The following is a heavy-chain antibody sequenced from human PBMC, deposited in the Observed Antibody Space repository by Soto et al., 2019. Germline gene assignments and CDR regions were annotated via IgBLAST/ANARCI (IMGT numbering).Heavy chain of an antibody. CDR3: ASPPLPGYSIHVNS. Sequence: GESLKISCKASGYIFIDYWIGWVRQMPGKGLEWMWIVYPRPSDTRYSPSFQGQVTISADRSTGTAFLQCRSLKASDTALYYCASPPLPGYSIHVNSWGQATLVTV. V-gene: IGHV5-51*01. J-gene: IGHJ5*02. CDR2: VYPRPSDT. CDR1: GYIFIDYW. D-gene: IGHD2-15*01.